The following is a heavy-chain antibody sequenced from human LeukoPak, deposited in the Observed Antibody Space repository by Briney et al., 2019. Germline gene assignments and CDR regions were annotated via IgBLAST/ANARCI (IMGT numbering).Heavy chain of an antibody. D-gene: IGHD4-17*01. CDR2: ITSSSTYI. Sequence: PGGSLRLSCAASGFTFSSYTMNWVRQTPGKGLEWVSFITSSSTYIYYADSVKGRFTISRDNSKTTLYLQMNSLRAEDTAVYYCAKVRDPYYGDYGMFDLWGRGTLVTVSS. CDR3: AKVRDPYYGDYGMFDL. J-gene: IGHJ2*01. V-gene: IGHV3-21*01. CDR1: GFTFSSYT.